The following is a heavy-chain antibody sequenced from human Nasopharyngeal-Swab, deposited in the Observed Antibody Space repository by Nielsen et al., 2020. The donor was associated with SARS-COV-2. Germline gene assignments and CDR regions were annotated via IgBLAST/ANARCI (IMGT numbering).Heavy chain of an antibody. V-gene: IGHV4-30-2*01. CDR2: IYHSGST. CDR3: ARGPSYGGFDF. Sequence: PGKGLEWIGHIYHSGSTYYNPSPKSRVTISLDMSKNQFSLKVTSVTAADTAVYYCARGPSYGGFDFWGQGTLVTVSS. J-gene: IGHJ4*02. D-gene: IGHD4-23*01.